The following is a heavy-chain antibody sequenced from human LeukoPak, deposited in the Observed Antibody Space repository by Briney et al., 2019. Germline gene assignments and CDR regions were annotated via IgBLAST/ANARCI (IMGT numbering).Heavy chain of an antibody. J-gene: IGHJ4*02. CDR3: VRDGPSCGLL. CDR2: IFTTGGA. V-gene: IGHV4-4*07. Sequence: PSETLSLTCTVSGGYIGTYYWSWIRQPSGKGLEWIGRIFTTGGANYNPSLKSRVTMPLDPSKNLFSLKLNSVTASDTAVYYCVRDGPSCGLLWGQGALVTVSS. D-gene: IGHD5-18*01. CDR1: GGYIGTYY.